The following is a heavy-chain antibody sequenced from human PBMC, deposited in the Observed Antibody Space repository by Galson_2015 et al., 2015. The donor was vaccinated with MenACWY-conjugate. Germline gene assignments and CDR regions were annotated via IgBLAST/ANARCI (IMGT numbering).Heavy chain of an antibody. CDR1: GYVFSNYA. Sequence: SLRLSCAASGYVFSNYAMHWVRQAPGKGLEWLALISFRESDTYYAASVQGRFTISRDNSKNTLHLQMDSLRPDDTAVYYCARAFVRGVMAPLLWGQGTLVTVSS. J-gene: IGHJ4*02. CDR3: ARAFVRGVMAPLL. CDR2: ISFRESDT. V-gene: IGHV3-30*04. D-gene: IGHD3-10*01.